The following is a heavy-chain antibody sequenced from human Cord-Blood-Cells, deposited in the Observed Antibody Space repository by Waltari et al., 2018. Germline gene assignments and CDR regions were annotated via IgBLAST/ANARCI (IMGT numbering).Heavy chain of an antibody. CDR2: IYYSGST. CDR1: GGSISSSSYY. J-gene: IGHJ4*02. V-gene: IGHV4-39*01. Sequence: QLQLQESGPGLVKPSETLSLTCTVSGGSISSSSYYWGWIRQPPGKGLEWIGSIYYSGSTYYNPSLKSRATISVDTSKNQFSLKLSSVTAADTAVYYCAITIIAAAGPYFDYWGQGTLVTVSS. D-gene: IGHD6-13*01. CDR3: AITIIAAAGPYFDY.